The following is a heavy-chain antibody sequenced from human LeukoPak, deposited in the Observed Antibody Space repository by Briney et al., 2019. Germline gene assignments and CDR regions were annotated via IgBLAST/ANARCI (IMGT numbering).Heavy chain of an antibody. CDR1: RFTFSSYV. D-gene: IGHD5-18*01. CDR2: ITYDGSIQ. J-gene: IGHJ4*02. V-gene: IGHV3-30-3*01. CDR3: AREGGPGYSYGSDAFDY. Sequence: VGSLSLSCAPSRFTFSSYVMRGVRQAPPKGLGWVAFITYDGSIQCYADSVKGRFTISRDNSKNTLYLQMNSLRAEDTAVYYCAREGGPGYSYGSDAFDYWGQGTLVTVSS.